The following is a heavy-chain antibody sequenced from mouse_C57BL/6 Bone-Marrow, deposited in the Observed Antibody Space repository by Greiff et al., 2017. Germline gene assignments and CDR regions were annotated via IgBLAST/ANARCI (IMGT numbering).Heavy chain of an antibody. CDR2: IRNKANNHAT. J-gene: IGHJ3*01. CDR1: GFTFSDAW. V-gene: IGHV6-6*01. CDR3: TKEALYYYGRGAY. Sequence: EVKLEESGGGLVQPGGSMKLSCAASGFTFSDAWMDWVRQSPEKGLEWVAEIRNKANNHATYYAESVKGRFTISRDDSKSSVYLQMNSLRAEDTGIYYGTKEALYYYGRGAYWGQGTLVTVSA. D-gene: IGHD1-1*01.